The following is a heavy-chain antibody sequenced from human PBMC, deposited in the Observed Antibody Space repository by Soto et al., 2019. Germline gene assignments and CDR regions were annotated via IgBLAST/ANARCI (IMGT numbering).Heavy chain of an antibody. Sequence: LTCTVSGFSLSNARMGVSWIRQPPGKALEWLAHIFSNDEKSYSTSLKSRLTISKDTSKSQVVLTMTNMDPVDTATYYCARTTVIAARLIPPQFDYWGQGTLVTVSS. CDR1: GFSLSNARMG. V-gene: IGHV2-26*01. CDR3: ARTTVIAARLIPPQFDY. D-gene: IGHD6-6*01. J-gene: IGHJ4*02. CDR2: IFSNDEK.